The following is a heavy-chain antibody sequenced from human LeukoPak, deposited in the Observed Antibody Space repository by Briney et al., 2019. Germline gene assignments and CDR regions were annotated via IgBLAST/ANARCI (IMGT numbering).Heavy chain of an antibody. CDR1: GFTFSDHY. J-gene: IGHJ4*02. Sequence: ASLKVSCKTSGFTFSDHYMHWLRQAPGQGLEWMGGIKPDSVTTNYAQKLQGRFTMTRDMSIRTVYLELRSLTSDDTAMYWCARDHDYGPDYWGQGTLVTVSA. V-gene: IGHV1-2*02. CDR3: ARDHDYGPDY. CDR2: IKPDSVTT. D-gene: IGHD4/OR15-4a*01.